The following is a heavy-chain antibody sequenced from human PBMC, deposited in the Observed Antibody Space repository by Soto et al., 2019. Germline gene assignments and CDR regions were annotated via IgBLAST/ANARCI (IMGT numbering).Heavy chain of an antibody. CDR2: IIPIFGTA. Sequence: ASVKVSCKASGGTFSSYAISWVRQAPGQGLEWMGGIIPIFGTANYAQKFQGRVTITADESTSTAYMELSSLRSEDTAVYYCASGIGDDYYDSSGYYSYFDYRGQGTLVTVPS. CDR1: GGTFSSYA. D-gene: IGHD3-22*01. J-gene: IGHJ4*02. V-gene: IGHV1-69*13. CDR3: ASGIGDDYYDSSGYYSYFDY.